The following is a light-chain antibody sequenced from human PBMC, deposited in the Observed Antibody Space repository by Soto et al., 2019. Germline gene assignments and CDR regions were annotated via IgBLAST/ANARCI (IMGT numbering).Light chain of an antibody. J-gene: IGKJ1*01. CDR3: QQYNWPPTWT. CDR1: QSVSNN. Sequence: EVVMTQSPATLSVSPGERATLSCRASQSVSNNLAWYHQKPGQAPRLLIYGASTRATGIPARFSGSGSGTEFTLTISSLQSEDFAVYYCQQYNWPPTWTFGQGTKVEIK. CDR2: GAS. V-gene: IGKV3-15*01.